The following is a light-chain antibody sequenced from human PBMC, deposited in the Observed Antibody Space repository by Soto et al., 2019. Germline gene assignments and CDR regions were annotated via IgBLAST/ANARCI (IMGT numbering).Light chain of an antibody. CDR1: SSDVGGYNY. J-gene: IGLJ1*01. Sequence: QSVLTQPASVSGSPGQSITISCTGTSSDVGGYNYVFWYQQHPGKAPKLMIYDVSNRPSGVSNRFSGSKSGNTASLTISGLQAEDEADYYCSSYTSSSTLGVFGTGTKLTVL. CDR3: SSYTSSSTLGV. CDR2: DVS. V-gene: IGLV2-14*01.